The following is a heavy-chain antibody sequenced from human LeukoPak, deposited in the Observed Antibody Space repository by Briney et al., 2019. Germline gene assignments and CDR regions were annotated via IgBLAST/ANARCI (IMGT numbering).Heavy chain of an antibody. Sequence: VASVKLSCKASGYTFTSYYMHWVRQAPGQGLEWMGIINPSGGSTSYAQKFQGRVTMTRDKSTSTVYMELSSLRSEDTAVYYCARGRVGAPDVFDIWGQGTMVTVSS. V-gene: IGHV1-46*01. CDR3: ARGRVGAPDVFDI. CDR1: GYTFTSYY. D-gene: IGHD1-26*01. CDR2: INPSGGST. J-gene: IGHJ3*02.